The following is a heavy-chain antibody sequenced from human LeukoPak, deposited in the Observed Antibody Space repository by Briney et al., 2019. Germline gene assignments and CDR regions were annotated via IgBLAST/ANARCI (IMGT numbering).Heavy chain of an antibody. CDR3: ARAGSYRLTTTL. V-gene: IGHV4-59*01. D-gene: IGHD4-17*01. CDR2: ISYSGST. CDR1: GGSISSYY. J-gene: IGHJ4*02. Sequence: KSSETLSLTCTVSGGSISSYYWMWIRQPPGKGLEWIGYISYSGSTSFNPSLKSRVTISLDTSTNQVSLKLSSVTAADTAVYYCARAGSYRLTTTLWGQGTLVTVSS.